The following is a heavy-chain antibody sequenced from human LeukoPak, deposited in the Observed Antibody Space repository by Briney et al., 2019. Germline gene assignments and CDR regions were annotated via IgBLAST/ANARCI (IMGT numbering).Heavy chain of an antibody. V-gene: IGHV4-34*01. CDR3: ARARPPARVTSSGPLKNYYYYYMDV. D-gene: IGHD6-6*01. CDR2: INHSGST. Sequence: PSETLSLTCAVYGGSFSGYYWSWIRQPPGKGLEWIGEINHSGSTNYNPSLKSRVTISVDTSKNRFSLKRSSVTAADTAVYYCARARPPARVTSSGPLKNYYYYYMDVWGKGTTVTVSS. CDR1: GGSFSGYY. J-gene: IGHJ6*03.